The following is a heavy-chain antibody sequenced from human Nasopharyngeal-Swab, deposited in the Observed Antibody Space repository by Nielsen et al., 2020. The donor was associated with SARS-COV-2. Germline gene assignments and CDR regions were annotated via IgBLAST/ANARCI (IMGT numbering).Heavy chain of an antibody. D-gene: IGHD2-15*01. CDR2: IYGGGST. V-gene: IGHV3-53*01. J-gene: IGHJ2*01. CDR3: ARGARGFLLWYFDL. Sequence: GGSLRLSCAASGFTVSSNYMSWVRQAPGKGLEWVSLIYGGGSTYYADSVKGRFTISRDNAKNSLYLQMDSLRAEDTAVYYCARGARGFLLWYFDLWGRGTLVTVSS. CDR1: GFTVSSNY.